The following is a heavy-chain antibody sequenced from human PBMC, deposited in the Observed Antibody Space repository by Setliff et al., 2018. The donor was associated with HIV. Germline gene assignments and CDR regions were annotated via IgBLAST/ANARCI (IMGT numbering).Heavy chain of an antibody. CDR3: ARDRDRKDTTYVRFDY. Sequence: PSETLSLTCSVSGVSVNDYYWSWIRRPAGKGLEWIGRLYSGGTTNYNPSLKSRLTMSVDTSNNKFSLKLNSVTAADTAVYYCARDRDRKDTTYVRFDYWGHGIQVTSPQ. D-gene: IGHD4-17*01. J-gene: IGHJ4*01. CDR2: LYSGGTT. V-gene: IGHV4-4*07. CDR1: GVSVNDYY.